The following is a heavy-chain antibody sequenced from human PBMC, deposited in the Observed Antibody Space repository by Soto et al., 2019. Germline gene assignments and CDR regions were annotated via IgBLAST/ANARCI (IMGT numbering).Heavy chain of an antibody. CDR2: MNPNSGNT. Sequence: QVQLVQSGAEVKKPGASVKVSCKASGYTFTSYDINWVRQATGQGLEWMGWMNPNSGNTGYTQKFQGRVTMTRNTSISTAYMELSSLRSEDTAVYYCAGEGPSVVAATTPAWGQGTLVTVSS. J-gene: IGHJ5*02. CDR3: AGEGPSVVAATTPA. V-gene: IGHV1-8*01. CDR1: GYTFTSYD. D-gene: IGHD2-15*01.